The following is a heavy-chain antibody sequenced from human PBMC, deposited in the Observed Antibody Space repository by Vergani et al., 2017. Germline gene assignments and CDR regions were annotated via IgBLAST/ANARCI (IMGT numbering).Heavy chain of an antibody. CDR1: GFTFDTYT. CDR2: ISRGGGAI. Sequence: EGQLLESGGGLVQPGGFRRLSCAGAGFTFDTYTKAYVRQAPGKGLEGVATISRGGGAIFYADSVKGRFTISRDNSKNTLFLQMNSLKDEDTAVYYCTTAWGLYYLHGEYFQYWGRGTLVSVSS. D-gene: IGHD3-10*01. J-gene: IGHJ1*01. V-gene: IGHV3-23*01. CDR3: TTAWGLYYLHGEYFQY.